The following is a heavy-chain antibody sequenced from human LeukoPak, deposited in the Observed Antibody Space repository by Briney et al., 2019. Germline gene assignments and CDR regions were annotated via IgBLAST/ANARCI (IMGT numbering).Heavy chain of an antibody. CDR2: INWDGSRI. CDR1: GFTFDDHA. Sequence: GRSLRLSCAASGFTFDDHAMYWVRQAPGKGLEWVSGINWDGSRIGYADAVKGRFTISRDSAKNSLYLQMNSLSTEDTALYYCARASYYYDTSGLGAFDIWGQGTLVTVSS. D-gene: IGHD3-22*01. V-gene: IGHV3-9*01. J-gene: IGHJ3*02. CDR3: ARASYYYDTSGLGAFDI.